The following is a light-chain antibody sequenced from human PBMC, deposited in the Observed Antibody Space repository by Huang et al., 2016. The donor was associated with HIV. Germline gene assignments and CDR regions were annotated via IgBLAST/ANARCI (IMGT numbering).Light chain of an antibody. J-gene: IGKJ2*01. CDR1: QSISSN. CDR2: GAS. Sequence: EIVMTQSPGTLFVSPGERATLSCRASQSISSNLAWYQQKPGQAPRVLIYGASTRASGVPARFSGAGSWTEFTLTISSLQSEDLAVYYCQQYDQWPPGYTFGQGTKL. V-gene: IGKV3-15*01. CDR3: QQYDQWPPGYT.